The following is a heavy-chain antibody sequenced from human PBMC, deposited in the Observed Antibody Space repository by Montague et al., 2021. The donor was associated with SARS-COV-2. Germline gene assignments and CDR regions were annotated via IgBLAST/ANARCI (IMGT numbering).Heavy chain of an antibody. CDR2: IDWDDDK. Sequence: PALVKPTQTLTLTCTFSGFSLSTSGMCVSWIRQPPGKALGWLALIDWDDDKYYSTSLKTRLTISKDTSKNQVVLTMTNMDPVDTATYYCARMTTVTYPYYYYCGMDVWGQGTTVTVSS. CDR1: GFSLSTSGMC. CDR3: ARMTTVTYPYYYYCGMDV. D-gene: IGHD4-17*01. V-gene: IGHV2-70*01. J-gene: IGHJ6*02.